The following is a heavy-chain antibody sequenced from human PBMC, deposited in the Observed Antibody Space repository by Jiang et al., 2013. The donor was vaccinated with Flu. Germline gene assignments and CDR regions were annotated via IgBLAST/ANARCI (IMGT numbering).Heavy chain of an antibody. CDR3: ARGGSAVAWGYFDY. CDR1: GGSISSYY. Sequence: SGSGLVKPSETLSLTCTVSGGSISSYYWSWIRQPAGKGLEWIGHIYSIGSTYYNPSLKSRVSMSIDTSKDQFSLRLNSVTAADTAVYFCARGGSAVAWGYFDYWGQGT. V-gene: IGHV4-4*07. D-gene: IGHD6-19*01. CDR2: IYSIGST. J-gene: IGHJ4*02.